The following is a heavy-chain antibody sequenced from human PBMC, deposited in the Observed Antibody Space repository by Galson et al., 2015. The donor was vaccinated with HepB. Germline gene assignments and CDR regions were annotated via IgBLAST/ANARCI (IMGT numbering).Heavy chain of an antibody. CDR3: TRDKPCSSCPDFDY. Sequence: SLRLSCATSGFTFGDYAMSWFRQAPGKGLEWVGFIRSKAYGGTTEYAASVKGRFTISRDDSKSIAYLQMNSLKTEDTAVYYGTRDKPCSSCPDFDYWGQGTLVTVSS. J-gene: IGHJ4*02. CDR1: GFTFGDYA. D-gene: IGHD6-13*01. V-gene: IGHV3-49*03. CDR2: IRSKAYGGTT.